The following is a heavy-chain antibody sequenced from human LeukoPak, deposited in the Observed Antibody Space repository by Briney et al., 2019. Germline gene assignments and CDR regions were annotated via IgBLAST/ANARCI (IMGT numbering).Heavy chain of an antibody. V-gene: IGHV3-30*04. CDR3: ARERYSSGFDY. CDR2: ISYDGSNK. Sequence: GRSLRLSCAASGFTFSSYAMHWVRQAPDKGLEWVAVISYDGSNKYYADSVKGRFTISRDNSKNTLYLQMNSLRAEDTAVYYCARERYSSGFDYWGQGTLVTVSS. D-gene: IGHD6-19*01. CDR1: GFTFSSYA. J-gene: IGHJ4*02.